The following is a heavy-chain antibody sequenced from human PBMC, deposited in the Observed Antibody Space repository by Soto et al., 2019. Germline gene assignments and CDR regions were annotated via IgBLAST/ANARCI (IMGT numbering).Heavy chain of an antibody. J-gene: IGHJ4*02. CDR1: GGSISTYY. CDR2: IYASGST. Sequence: QVLLQESGPGLVKPSETLSLTCTVSGGSISTYYWSWIRQPAGKGLEWIGRIYASGSTNYNPSLKSRVTMSVATSKNHFSLKLRSVTAADTAIYYCARGGMVIIPTATAFDYWGQGTLVTVSS. D-gene: IGHD2-2*01. V-gene: IGHV4-4*07. CDR3: ARGGMVIIPTATAFDY.